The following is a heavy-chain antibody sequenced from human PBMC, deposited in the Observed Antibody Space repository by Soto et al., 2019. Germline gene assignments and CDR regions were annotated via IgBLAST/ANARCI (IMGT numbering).Heavy chain of an antibody. CDR3: ARRSSWYPNYFDY. V-gene: IGHV4-39*01. Sequence: SETLSLTCTVSGGSISSSSYYWGWIRQPPGKGLEWIGSIYYSGSTYYNPSLKSRVTISVDTSKNQFSLKLSSVTAADTAVYYCARRSSWYPNYFDYWGQGTLVTVSS. CDR2: IYYSGST. J-gene: IGHJ4*02. CDR1: GGSISSSSYY. D-gene: IGHD6-13*01.